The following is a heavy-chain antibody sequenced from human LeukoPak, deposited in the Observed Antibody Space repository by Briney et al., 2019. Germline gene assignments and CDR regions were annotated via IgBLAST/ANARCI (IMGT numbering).Heavy chain of an antibody. CDR1: GFTFSWYS. Sequence: PGGSLRLSCAASGFTFSWYSMNWVRQAPGKGLEWIGSIYSGGSTYYIPSLKSRLTISLDTSKSQFSLKLSSVTAADTAVYYCARDGGNFDIDYWGQGTLVTVSS. V-gene: IGHV4-39*07. CDR2: IYSGGST. CDR3: ARDGGNFDIDY. J-gene: IGHJ4*02. D-gene: IGHD4-23*01.